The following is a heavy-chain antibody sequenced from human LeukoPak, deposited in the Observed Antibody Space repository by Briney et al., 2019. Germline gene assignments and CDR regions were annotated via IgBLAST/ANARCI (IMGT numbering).Heavy chain of an antibody. CDR1: GFTFSSHG. D-gene: IGHD2/OR15-2a*01. V-gene: IGHV3-30*03. Sequence: PGGSLRLSCEASGFTFSSHGMHWVRQAPGKGLEWVAVISYDENNKYYADSVKGRFTISKDNAKNTVYLQMNSLRAEDTAVYYCVSFYETYWGRGTLVTVSS. J-gene: IGHJ4*02. CDR2: ISYDENNK. CDR3: VSFYETY.